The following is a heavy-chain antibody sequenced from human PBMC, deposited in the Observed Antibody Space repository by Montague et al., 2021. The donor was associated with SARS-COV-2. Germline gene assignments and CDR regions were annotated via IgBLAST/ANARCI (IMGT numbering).Heavy chain of an antibody. D-gene: IGHD6-19*01. Sequence: SETLSLTCTVSGGSISGYYWTWIRQPPGKGLEWIGENNYSGSTNYNPSLKSRVTMSVDMSKNQFSLKLRSVTAADTAVYYCARGRGLAVLFDFYYYGMDVWGQGTTVTVSS. V-gene: IGHV4-34*01. CDR1: GGSISGYY. CDR2: NNYSGST. J-gene: IGHJ6*02. CDR3: ARGRGLAVLFDFYYYGMDV.